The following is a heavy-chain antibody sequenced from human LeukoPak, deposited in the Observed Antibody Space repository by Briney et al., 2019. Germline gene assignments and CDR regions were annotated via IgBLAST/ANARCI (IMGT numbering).Heavy chain of an antibody. Sequence: ASVKVSCKASDYTXSSYGTSGVRQAPGQGLEWMGWISGYNGNTKYAQNLQDRVTMTTDTSTPTAYMELRSLRSDDTAVYYCARGRYYDSGGYDEAFDIWGQGTAVTVSS. CDR2: ISGYNGNT. D-gene: IGHD3-22*01. J-gene: IGHJ3*02. CDR3: ARGRYYDSGGYDEAFDI. V-gene: IGHV1-18*01. CDR1: DYTXSSYG.